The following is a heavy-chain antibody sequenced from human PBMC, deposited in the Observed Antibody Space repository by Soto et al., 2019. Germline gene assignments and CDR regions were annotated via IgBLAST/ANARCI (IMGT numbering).Heavy chain of an antibody. CDR3: ARDGSGWDYYFDY. CDR2: IDSDGSST. V-gene: IGHV3-74*03. CDR1: GFTFSSYW. D-gene: IGHD6-19*01. Sequence: GGSLRLSCAASGFTFSSYWMHWVRQAPGKGLVWVSRIDSDGSSTTYADSVKGRFTISRDNAQNTLYLQLNTLRAEDTAVYYCARDGSGWDYYFDYWGQGTLVTVSS. J-gene: IGHJ4*02.